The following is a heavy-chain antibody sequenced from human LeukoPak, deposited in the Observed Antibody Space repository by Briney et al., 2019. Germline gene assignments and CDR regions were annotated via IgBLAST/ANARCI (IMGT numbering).Heavy chain of an antibody. CDR1: GFMFSSYG. Sequence: GRSLRLSCAASGFMFSSYGMHWVRQAPGKGLEWVAVISYDGSNKYYADSVKGRFTISRDNSKNTLYVQMNSLRAEDTAVYYCAKSITMVRGVYDAFDIWGQGTMVTVSS. CDR2: ISYDGSNK. V-gene: IGHV3-30*18. J-gene: IGHJ3*02. CDR3: AKSITMVRGVYDAFDI. D-gene: IGHD3-10*01.